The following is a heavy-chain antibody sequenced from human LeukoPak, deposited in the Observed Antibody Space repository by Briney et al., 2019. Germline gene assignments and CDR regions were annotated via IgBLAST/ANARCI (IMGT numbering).Heavy chain of an antibody. CDR2: ISYDGSNK. CDR1: GFTFSSFG. D-gene: IGHD4-17*01. J-gene: IGHJ3*02. V-gene: IGHV3-30*03. Sequence: PGGSLRLSCAASGFTFSSFGMHWVRQAPGKGLEWVAVISYDGSNKYYADSVKGRFTISRDNSKNTLYLQMNSLGAEDTAVYYCARGMTTVTTASAFDIWGQGTMDTVSS. CDR3: ARGMTTVTTASAFDI.